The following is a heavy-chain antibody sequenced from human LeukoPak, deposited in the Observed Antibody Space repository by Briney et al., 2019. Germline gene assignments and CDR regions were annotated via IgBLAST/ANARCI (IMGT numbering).Heavy chain of an antibody. D-gene: IGHD6-19*01. CDR2: IYYSGST. J-gene: IGHJ4*02. V-gene: IGHV4-39*01. Sequence: SETLSLTCSVDGGSLSDYYWGWIRQPPGKGLEWIGSIYYSGSTYYNPSLKSRVTISVDTSKNQFSLKLSSVTAADTAVYYCARRGSGWYYFDYWGQGTLVTVSS. CDR3: ARRGSGWYYFDY. CDR1: GGSLSDYY.